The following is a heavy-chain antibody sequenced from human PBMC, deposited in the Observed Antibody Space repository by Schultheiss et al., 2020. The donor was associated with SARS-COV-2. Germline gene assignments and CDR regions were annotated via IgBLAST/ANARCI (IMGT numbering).Heavy chain of an antibody. J-gene: IGHJ4*02. CDR3: ARPPPLYSSGLY. Sequence: GGSLRLSCAASGFTFSSYAMHWVRQAPGKGLEYVSAISSNGGSTYYANSVKGRFTISRDNSKNTLYLQMGSLRAEDMAVYYCARPPPLYSSGLYWGQGTLVTVSS. V-gene: IGHV3-64*01. CDR1: GFTFSSYA. D-gene: IGHD6-19*01. CDR2: ISSNGGST.